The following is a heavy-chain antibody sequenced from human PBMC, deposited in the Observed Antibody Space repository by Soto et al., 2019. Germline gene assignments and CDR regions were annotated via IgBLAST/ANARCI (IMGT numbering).Heavy chain of an antibody. V-gene: IGHV3-30-3*01. Sequence: QVQLVESGGGLVQPGRSLRLSCAASGFTFSSYAMHWVRQAPGKGLEWVAVISYDGSNKYYADSVKGRFTISRDNSKNTLYLQMNSLRSEDTAVYSCARGGVVVDYVWGSYGYFDYWGQGTLVNVSA. CDR3: ARGGVVVDYVWGSYGYFDY. J-gene: IGHJ4*02. D-gene: IGHD3-16*01. CDR1: GFTFSSYA. CDR2: ISYDGSNK.